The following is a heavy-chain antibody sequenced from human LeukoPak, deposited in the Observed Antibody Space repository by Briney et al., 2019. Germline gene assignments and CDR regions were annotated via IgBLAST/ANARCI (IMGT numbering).Heavy chain of an antibody. V-gene: IGHV1-69*06. D-gene: IGHD2-15*01. J-gene: IGHJ4*02. CDR3: ATDPNCSGGSCYSI. CDR1: GGTFSSYA. CDR2: IIPIFGTA. Sequence: SVKVSCKASGGTFSSYAISWVRQAPGQGLEWMGGIIPIFGTANYAQKFQGRVTITADKSTSTAYMELSSLRSEDTAVYYCATDPNCSGGSCYSIWGQGTLVTVSS.